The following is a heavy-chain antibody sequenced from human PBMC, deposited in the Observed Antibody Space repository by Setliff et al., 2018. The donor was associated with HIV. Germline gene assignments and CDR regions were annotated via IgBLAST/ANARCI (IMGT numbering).Heavy chain of an antibody. Sequence: ASVKVSCKVFGYTLTELSIHWVRQAPGKGLEWMGGFDPEDAETIYAQKFQGRVTMTEDTSIDTAHMELSSLRSEDTAVYYCATVRGYYYDSSGQEDFQYWGQGTLVTVSS. CDR1: GYTLTELS. D-gene: IGHD3-22*01. V-gene: IGHV1-24*01. CDR2: FDPEDAET. CDR3: ATVRGYYYDSSGQEDFQY. J-gene: IGHJ1*01.